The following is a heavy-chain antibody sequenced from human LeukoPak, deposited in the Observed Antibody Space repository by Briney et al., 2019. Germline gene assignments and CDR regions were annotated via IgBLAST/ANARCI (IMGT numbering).Heavy chain of an antibody. D-gene: IGHD2-2*01. CDR2: IYYSGST. CDR3: ARRGTQDIVVVPVASRVGYFDY. CDR1: GGSISSSSYY. J-gene: IGHJ4*02. Sequence: SETLSLTCTVSGGSISSSSYYWGWIRQPPGKGLEWIGSIYYSGSTYYNPSLKSRVTISVDTSKNQFSLKLSSVTAADTAVYYCARRGTQDIVVVPVASRVGYFDYWGQGTLVTVSS. V-gene: IGHV4-39*01.